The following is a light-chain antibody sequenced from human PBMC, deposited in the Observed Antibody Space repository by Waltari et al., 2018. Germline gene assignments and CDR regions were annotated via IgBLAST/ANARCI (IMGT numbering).Light chain of an antibody. V-gene: IGLV2-23*01. CDR3: CSYAGSSIWV. CDR2: EEN. CDR1: SSDVGSYNL. J-gene: IGLJ3*02. Sequence: QSALTQPAPVSGSPGQSIPTPCPGPSSDVGSYNLVSWYQQHPGKAPKLMIYEENKRPSGVSNRLSGSKSGNTASLTISGLQAEDEADYYCCSYAGSSIWVFGGGTKLTVL.